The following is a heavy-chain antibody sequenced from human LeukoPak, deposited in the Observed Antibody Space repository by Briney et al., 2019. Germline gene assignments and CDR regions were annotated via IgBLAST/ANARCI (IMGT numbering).Heavy chain of an antibody. Sequence: GGSLRLSCAASGFTFSSYWMSWVRQAPGKGLEWVSLIHGGGSTYYADSVKGRFTISRDNSKNTLYLQMNSLRAEDAAVYFCAKAPVTSCRGAYCYPFDSWGQGTLVTVSS. J-gene: IGHJ4*02. CDR1: GFTFSSYW. D-gene: IGHD2-21*01. V-gene: IGHV3-23*03. CDR2: IHGGGST. CDR3: AKAPVTSCRGAYCYPFDS.